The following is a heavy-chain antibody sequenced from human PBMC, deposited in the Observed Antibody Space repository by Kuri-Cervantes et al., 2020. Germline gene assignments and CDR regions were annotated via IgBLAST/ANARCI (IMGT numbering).Heavy chain of an antibody. D-gene: IGHD2-2*02. J-gene: IGHJ2*01. CDR2: ISYDGSNK. CDR3: RRYCSSTSCYNWYFDL. V-gene: IGHV3-30-3*01. CDR1: GFTFSSYA. Sequence: LSLTCAASGFTFSSYAMHWVRQAPGKGLEWVAVISYDGSNKYYADSVKGRFTISRDNSKNTLYLQMNSLRAEDTAVYYCRRYCSSTSCYNWYFDLWGRGTLVTVSS.